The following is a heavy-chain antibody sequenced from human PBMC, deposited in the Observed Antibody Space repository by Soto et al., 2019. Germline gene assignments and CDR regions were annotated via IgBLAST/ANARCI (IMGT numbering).Heavy chain of an antibody. J-gene: IGHJ5*02. D-gene: IGHD3-10*01. CDR2: IIPIFGTA. CDR3: ARGGRITMVRGVIPPPTRFDP. Sequence: QVQLVQSEAEVKKPGSSVKVSCKASGGTFSSYAISWVRQAPGQGLEWMGGIIPIFGTANYAQKFQGRVTITADESTSTAYMELSSLRSEDTAVYYCARGGRITMVRGVIPPPTRFDPWGQGTLVTVSS. V-gene: IGHV1-69*01. CDR1: GGTFSSYA.